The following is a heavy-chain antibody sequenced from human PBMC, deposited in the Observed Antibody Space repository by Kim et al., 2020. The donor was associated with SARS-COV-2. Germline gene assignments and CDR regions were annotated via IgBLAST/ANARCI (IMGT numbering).Heavy chain of an antibody. CDR1: GGSISSGGYY. D-gene: IGHD2-2*01. V-gene: IGHV4-31*03. CDR2: IYYSGST. Sequence: SETLSLTCTVSGGSISSGGYYWSWIRQHPGKGLEWIGYIYYSGSTYYNPSLKSRVTISVDTSKNQFSLKLSSVTAADTAVYYCARGHPSDIVVVPAANRWFDPWGQGTLVTVSS. CDR3: ARGHPSDIVVVPAANRWFDP. J-gene: IGHJ5*02.